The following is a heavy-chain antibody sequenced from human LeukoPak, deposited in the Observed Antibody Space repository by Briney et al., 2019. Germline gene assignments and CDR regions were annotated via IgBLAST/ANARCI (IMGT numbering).Heavy chain of an antibody. V-gene: IGHV1-18*01. CDR3: ARLGLGYSGGSSLDFDY. Sequence: ASVKVSCKASGYTFSGYGISWVRQAPGQGLEWMGWISPYNGDTNSAQKLQDRVTMTIATSTSTAYMELRGLRSDDTAVYYCARLGLGYSGGSSLDFDYWGQGTLVTVPS. CDR1: GYTFSGYG. J-gene: IGHJ4*02. D-gene: IGHD6-19*01. CDR2: ISPYNGDT.